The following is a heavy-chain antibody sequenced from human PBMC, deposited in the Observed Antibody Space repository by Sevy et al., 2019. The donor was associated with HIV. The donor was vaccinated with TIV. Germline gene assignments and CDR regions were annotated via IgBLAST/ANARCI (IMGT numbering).Heavy chain of an antibody. J-gene: IGHJ4*02. CDR2: IYYSGSP. V-gene: IGHV4-59*01. CDR3: ARIEIIGYSGYDRGRFDY. CDR1: GGSISSYY. Sequence: SETLSLTCTVSGGSISSYYWSWIRQPPGKGLEWIGYIYYSGSPNYNPSLKSRVTILVDTSKNQFSLKLSSVTAADTAVYYCARIEIIGYSGYDRGRFDYWGQGTLVTVSS. D-gene: IGHD5-12*01.